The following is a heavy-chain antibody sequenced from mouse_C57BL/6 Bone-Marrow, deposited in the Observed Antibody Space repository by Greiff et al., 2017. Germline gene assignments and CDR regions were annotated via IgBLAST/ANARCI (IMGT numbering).Heavy chain of an antibody. D-gene: IGHD1-1*01. V-gene: IGHV1-50*01. J-gene: IGHJ3*01. CDR3: AREVATPGAFAY. Sequence: VQLQQPGAELVKPGASVKLSCKASGYTFTSYWMQWVKQRPGQGLEWIGEIDPSDSYTNYNQKFKGKAKLTVDTSSSTAYMQLSSLTSEDSAVYYCAREVATPGAFAYWGQGTLVTVSA. CDR1: GYTFTSYW. CDR2: IDPSDSYT.